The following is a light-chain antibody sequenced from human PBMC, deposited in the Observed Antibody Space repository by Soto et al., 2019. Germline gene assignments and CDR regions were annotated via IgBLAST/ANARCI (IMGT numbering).Light chain of an antibody. CDR1: QSVSSSY. V-gene: IGKV3-20*01. Sequence: EIVLTQSPCTLSLSPCERATLSCRASQSVSSSYLAWYQQKPGQAPRLLIYCASSRATGIPDRFSGSGSGTDFTLTISRLEPEDFAVYYCQQYGSSPGTFGQGTKVEIK. CDR2: CAS. CDR3: QQYGSSPGT. J-gene: IGKJ1*01.